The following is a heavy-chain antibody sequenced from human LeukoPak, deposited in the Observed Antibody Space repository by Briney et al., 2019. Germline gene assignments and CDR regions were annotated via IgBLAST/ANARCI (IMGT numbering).Heavy chain of an antibody. Sequence: QPGGSQRLSCAASGFTISSNYMSWVRQAPGKGLEWVSVIYSGGSTYYADSVKGRFTISRDNSKNTLYLQMNSLRAEDTAVYYCARDKGPARYYDSSGYGLDCWGQGTLVTVSS. CDR2: IYSGGST. J-gene: IGHJ4*02. CDR3: ARDKGPARYYDSSGYGLDC. CDR1: GFTISSNY. V-gene: IGHV3-66*01. D-gene: IGHD3-22*01.